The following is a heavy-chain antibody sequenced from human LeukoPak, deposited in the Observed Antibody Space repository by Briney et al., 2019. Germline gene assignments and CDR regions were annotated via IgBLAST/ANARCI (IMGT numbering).Heavy chain of an antibody. D-gene: IGHD4/OR15-4a*01. CDR2: ISGSGDNT. J-gene: IGHJ4*02. CDR3: ARRAGAYSHPYDY. V-gene: IGHV3-23*01. Sequence: GGSLRLSCAASGFTFSNYAMSWVRQAPGKGLEWVSAISGSGDNTYYADSVKGRFTVSRDNSKNTLYLQMNSLRAEDTAVYYCARRAGAYSHPYDYWGQGTLVTVSS. CDR1: GFTFSNYA.